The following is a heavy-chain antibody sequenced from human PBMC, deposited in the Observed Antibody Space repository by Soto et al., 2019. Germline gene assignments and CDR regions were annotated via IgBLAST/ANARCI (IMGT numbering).Heavy chain of an antibody. J-gene: IGHJ6*02. D-gene: IGHD3-22*01. CDR2: IYPGDSDT. Sequence: GESLKISCKGSGYSFTSYWIGWVRQMPGKGLEWMGIIYPGDSDTRYSPSFQGQVTISADKSISTAYLQWSSLKASDTAMYYCARTVLHYYDSSGYYYSPNYYGMDVWGQGTTVTVSS. V-gene: IGHV5-51*01. CDR3: ARTVLHYYDSSGYYYSPNYYGMDV. CDR1: GYSFTSYW.